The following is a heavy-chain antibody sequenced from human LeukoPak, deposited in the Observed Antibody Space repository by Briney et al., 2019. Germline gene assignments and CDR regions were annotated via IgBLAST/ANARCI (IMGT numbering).Heavy chain of an antibody. CDR1: GYSFTSYW. CDR2: IYPGDSDT. Sequence: GESLKISCKGSGYSFTSYWIGWVRQMPGKGLEWMGIIYPGDSDTRYSPSFQGQVTISADKSISTAYLQWSSLKASDTAVYYCARLDLYDFWSGYSFDYWGQGTLVTVSS. J-gene: IGHJ4*02. D-gene: IGHD3-3*01. CDR3: ARLDLYDFWSGYSFDY. V-gene: IGHV5-51*01.